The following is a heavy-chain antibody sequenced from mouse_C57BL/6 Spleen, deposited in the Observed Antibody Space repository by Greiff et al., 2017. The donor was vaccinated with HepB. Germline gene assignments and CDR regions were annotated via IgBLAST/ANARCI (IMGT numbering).Heavy chain of an antibody. CDR2: IYPGNSDT. CDR3: TRWDYSNYNYYAMDY. V-gene: IGHV1-5*01. CDR1: GYTFTSYW. D-gene: IGHD2-5*01. J-gene: IGHJ4*01. Sequence: EVQLQQSGTVLARPGASVKMSCKTSGYTFTSYWMHWVKQRPGQGLEWIGAIYPGNSDTSYNQKFKGKAKLTAVTSASTAYMELSSLTNEDSAVYYCTRWDYSNYNYYAMDYWGQGTSVTVSS.